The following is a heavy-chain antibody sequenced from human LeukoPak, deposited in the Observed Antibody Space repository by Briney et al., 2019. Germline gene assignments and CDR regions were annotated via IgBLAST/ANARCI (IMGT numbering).Heavy chain of an antibody. CDR2: LYYTGST. CDR1: GGSISSSSYY. J-gene: IGHJ3*02. CDR3: ARVGYSYGPDAFDI. D-gene: IGHD5-18*01. V-gene: IGHV4-39*07. Sequence: SETLSLTCTVSGGSISSSSYYWAWIRQPPGKGLEWIGSLYYTGSTNYSPSLKSRVTISGDASKNQFSLKLSSVTAADTAVYYCARVGYSYGPDAFDIWGQGTMVTVSS.